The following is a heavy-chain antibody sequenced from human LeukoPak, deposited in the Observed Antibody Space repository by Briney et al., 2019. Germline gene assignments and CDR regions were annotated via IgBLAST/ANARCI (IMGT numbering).Heavy chain of an antibody. CDR2: ISAYNGNT. J-gene: IGHJ5*02. CDR3: ARDSQVLRQYYYDSSGYHVFDP. Sequence: GASVKVSCKASGYTFTSFGISWVRQAPGQGLEWMGWISAYNGNTNYAQKLQGRVTMTTDTSTSTAYMELRSLRSDDTAVYYCARDSQVLRQYYYDSSGYHVFDPWGQGTLVTVSS. CDR1: GYTFTSFG. D-gene: IGHD3-22*01. V-gene: IGHV1-18*01.